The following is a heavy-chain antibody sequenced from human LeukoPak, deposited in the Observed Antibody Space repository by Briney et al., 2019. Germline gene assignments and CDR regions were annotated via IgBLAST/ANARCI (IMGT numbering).Heavy chain of an antibody. CDR2: INHSGST. V-gene: IGHV4-34*01. Sequence: GSLRLSCAASGFTFSNAWMSWIRQPPGKGLEWIGEINHSGSTNYNPSLKSRVTISVDTSKNQFSLKLSSVTAADTAVYYCARGPYYDYVWGSYRYSYYFDYWGQGTLVTVSS. CDR3: ARGPYYDYVWGSYRYSYYFDY. CDR1: GFTFSNAW. J-gene: IGHJ4*02. D-gene: IGHD3-16*02.